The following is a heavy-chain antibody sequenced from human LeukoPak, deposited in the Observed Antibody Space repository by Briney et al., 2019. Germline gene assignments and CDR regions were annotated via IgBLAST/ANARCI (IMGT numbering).Heavy chain of an antibody. V-gene: IGHV1-69*13. D-gene: IGHD6-13*01. CDR2: IIPIFDTA. CDR1: GGTFSSYA. Sequence: SVKVSCKASGGTFSSYAISWVRQAPGQGLEWMGGIIPIFDTANYAQKFQGRVTITADESTSTAYMELSSLRSEDTAVYYCARGGIAAAAPRFYFDYWGQGTLVTVSS. J-gene: IGHJ4*02. CDR3: ARGGIAAAAPRFYFDY.